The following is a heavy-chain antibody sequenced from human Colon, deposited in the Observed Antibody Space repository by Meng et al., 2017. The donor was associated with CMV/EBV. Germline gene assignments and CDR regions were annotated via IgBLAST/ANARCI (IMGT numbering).Heavy chain of an antibody. CDR1: GNTFNGYY. Sequence: ASVKVSCKASGNTFNGYYLHWVRQAPGQGLEWMGWINPNTGDTNYVRKFQGRVTITAAYMELSSLRSEDTAVYYCASSILGLPDYWGQGTLVTVSS. V-gene: IGHV1-2*02. J-gene: IGHJ4*02. CDR2: INPNTGDT. D-gene: IGHD1-26*01. CDR3: ASSILGLPDY.